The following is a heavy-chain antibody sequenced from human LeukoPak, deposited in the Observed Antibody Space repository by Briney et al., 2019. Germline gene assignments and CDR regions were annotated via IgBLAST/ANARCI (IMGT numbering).Heavy chain of an antibody. CDR2: IYYSGST. V-gene: IGHV4-30-4*08. J-gene: IGHJ4*02. Sequence: SETLSLTCTVSGGSISSGDYYWRWIRQPPGKGLEWIGYIYYSGSTYYNPSLKSRVTISVDTSKNQFSLKLSSVTAADTAVYYCARVPANCSSTSCYTFDYWGQGTLVTVSS. D-gene: IGHD2-2*02. CDR3: ARVPANCSSTSCYTFDY. CDR1: GGSISSGDYY.